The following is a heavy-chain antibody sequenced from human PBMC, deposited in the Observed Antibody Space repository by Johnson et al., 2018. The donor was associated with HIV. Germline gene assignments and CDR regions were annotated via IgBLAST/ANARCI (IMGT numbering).Heavy chain of an antibody. J-gene: IGHJ3*02. CDR3: AREYSSGYPDAFDI. V-gene: IGHV3-30-3*01. CDR1: GFTFSSYA. D-gene: IGHD3-22*01. CDR2: ISYDGSNE. Sequence: QEKLVESGGGVVQPGRSLRLSCAASGFTFSSYAMHWVRQAPGKGLEWVAVISYDGSNEYYADSVKGRFTISRDNAKNSLYLQMNSLRAEDTAVYYCAREYSSGYPDAFDIWGQGTMVTVSS.